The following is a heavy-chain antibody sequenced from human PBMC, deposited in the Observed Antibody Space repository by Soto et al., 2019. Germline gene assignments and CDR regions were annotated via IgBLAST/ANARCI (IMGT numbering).Heavy chain of an antibody. J-gene: IGHJ6*03. CDR1: GFTFSNYW. D-gene: IGHD2-15*01. Sequence: VQLVESGGGLVQPGGSLRLSCAASGFTFSNYWMYWVRQAPGKGLERVSRINSDGRVSTYADSVKGRLTISRDDVKNTLYLQMDSLRAEDTAVYYCARGDCVGGSSYSLAGSFYYYMDAWGKGTTVTV. V-gene: IGHV3-74*03. CDR2: INSDGRVS. CDR3: ARGDCVGGSSYSLAGSFYYYMDA.